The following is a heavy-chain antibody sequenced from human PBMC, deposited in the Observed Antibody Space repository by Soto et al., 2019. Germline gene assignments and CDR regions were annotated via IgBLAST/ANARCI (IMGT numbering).Heavy chain of an antibody. D-gene: IGHD3-9*01. CDR1: GFTFNSYA. CDR3: ARVTPTRYDINAHFDF. V-gene: IGHV3-30-3*01. Sequence: QVQLVESGGGVVQPGRSLRLSCVASGFTFNSYAMHWVRLAPGKGLDWVASISYHGTIIYYADSVKGRFTISRDNSNNTLYLQMTSLRADDTAVYFCARVTPTRYDINAHFDFWGQGTLVTVSS. CDR2: ISYHGTII. J-gene: IGHJ4*02.